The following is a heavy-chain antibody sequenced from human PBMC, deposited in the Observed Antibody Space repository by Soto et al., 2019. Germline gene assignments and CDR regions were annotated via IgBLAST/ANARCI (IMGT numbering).Heavy chain of an antibody. CDR3: ARAGTTDWNFMGGAPDH. D-gene: IGHD1-1*01. CDR1: GFTFSSHA. J-gene: IGHJ4*02. CDR2: IGGSNDLA. Sequence: PGGSLRLSCSVSGFTFSSHAMSWVRRAPGKGLEWVSGIGGSNDLAYYAGSVKGRFTISRDRSNNTLYLQMTNLRVEDTAVYYCARAGTTDWNFMGGAPDHWGQGTLVTVSS. V-gene: IGHV3-23*01.